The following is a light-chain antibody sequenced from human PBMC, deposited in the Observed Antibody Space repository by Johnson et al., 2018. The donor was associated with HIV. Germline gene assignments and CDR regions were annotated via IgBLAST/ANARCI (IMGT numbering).Light chain of an antibody. Sequence: QAVLTQPPSVSAAPGQKVTISCSGSSSNIGNNYVSWYQQLPGTAPKLLIYENNKRPSVIPDRFSGSKSGTSATLGITGLQTGDEADYYCGTWDNSLSAPYVCGTGTKVTVL. J-gene: IGLJ1*01. CDR3: GTWDNSLSAPYV. CDR2: ENN. V-gene: IGLV1-51*02. CDR1: SSNIGNNY.